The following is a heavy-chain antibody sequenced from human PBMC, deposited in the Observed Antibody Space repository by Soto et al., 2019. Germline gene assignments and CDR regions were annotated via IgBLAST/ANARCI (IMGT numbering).Heavy chain of an antibody. CDR3: TTGWSSKDY. D-gene: IGHD3-3*01. V-gene: IGHV3-15*01. Sequence: EVQLVESWGGLVKPRGSLRLSCAASGFIVSNAWMSWVRQAPGKGLEWVGRIKSKADGGKTNYAAPVKGRFNISRDGSQNTLYLQMNGLKTEDTAVYYCTTGWSSKDYWGQGTLVTVSS. CDR2: IKSKADGGKT. J-gene: IGHJ4*02. CDR1: GFIVSNAW.